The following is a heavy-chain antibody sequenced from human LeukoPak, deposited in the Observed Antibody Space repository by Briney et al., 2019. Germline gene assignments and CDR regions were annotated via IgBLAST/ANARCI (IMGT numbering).Heavy chain of an antibody. D-gene: IGHD3-22*01. V-gene: IGHV4-59*12. CDR1: GGSISSYY. J-gene: IGHJ5*02. CDR2: IYYSGSA. Sequence: SETLSLTCTVSGGSISSYYWSWIRQPPGKGLEWIGYIYYSGSANYNPSLKSRVTMSVDTSKNQFSLRLRSVTAADTAVYYCAKDRYENSGYQNWFDPWGQGTLVTVSS. CDR3: AKDRYENSGYQNWFDP.